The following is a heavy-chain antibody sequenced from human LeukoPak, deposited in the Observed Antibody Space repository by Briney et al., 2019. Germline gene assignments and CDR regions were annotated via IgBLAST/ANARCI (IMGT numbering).Heavy chain of an antibody. Sequence: SKTLSLTCSVSGASISAYYWSWIRQPAGKGLEWIGRIYTSGSTDNNPSLKSRVTMSLDTSTNQFSLKLSSVTAADTAVYYCARQIVGTTDYFDYWGQGTLVTVSS. CDR2: IYTSGST. V-gene: IGHV4-4*07. CDR1: GASISAYY. CDR3: ARQIVGTTDYFDY. D-gene: IGHD4-11*01. J-gene: IGHJ4*02.